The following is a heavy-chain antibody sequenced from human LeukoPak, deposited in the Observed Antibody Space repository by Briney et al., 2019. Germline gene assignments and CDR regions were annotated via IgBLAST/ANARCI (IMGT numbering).Heavy chain of an antibody. Sequence: SVKVSCKASGFTFTSSAVQWVRRARGQRLEGIGWIVVGSGNTNYAQKFQERVTITRDMSTSTAYMELSSLRSEDTAVYYCAADGVWVTTPQNWFDPWGQGTLVTVSS. CDR1: GFTFTSSA. D-gene: IGHD4-17*01. J-gene: IGHJ5*02. CDR2: IVVGSGNT. CDR3: AADGVWVTTPQNWFDP. V-gene: IGHV1-58*01.